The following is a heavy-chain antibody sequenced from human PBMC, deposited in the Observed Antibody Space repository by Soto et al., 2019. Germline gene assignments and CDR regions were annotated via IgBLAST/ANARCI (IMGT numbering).Heavy chain of an antibody. CDR1: GYSFSSYW. J-gene: IGHJ4*02. D-gene: IGHD6-19*01. Sequence: GESLKISCKGSGYSFSSYWIGWVRQMPGKGLEWMGLIFPGDSDPRYSPSFQGQVTISADKSISTAYLQWTSLTASDTAMYYCARPAYSSGWTSDYWGQGTLVTV. CDR3: ARPAYSSGWTSDY. V-gene: IGHV5-51*01. CDR2: IFPGDSDP.